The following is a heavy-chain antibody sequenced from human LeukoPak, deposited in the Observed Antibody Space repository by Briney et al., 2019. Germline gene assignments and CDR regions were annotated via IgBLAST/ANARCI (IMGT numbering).Heavy chain of an antibody. J-gene: IGHJ3*02. D-gene: IGHD1-26*01. CDR3: ARDLGIVGALDAFDI. CDR2: INHSGST. CDR1: GGSFSGYY. V-gene: IGHV4-34*01. Sequence: SETLSLTCAVYGGSFSGYYWSWIRQPPGKGREWSGEINHSGSTNYNPSLKSRVTISVDTSKNQFSLKLSSVTAADTAVYYCARDLGIVGALDAFDIWGQGTMVTVSS.